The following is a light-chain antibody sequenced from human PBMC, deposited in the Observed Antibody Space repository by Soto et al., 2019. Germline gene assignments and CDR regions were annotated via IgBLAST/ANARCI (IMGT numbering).Light chain of an antibody. V-gene: IGLV2-8*01. Sequence: QSALTQPPSASGSPGQSVTISCTGASSDISGHNYVSWYQQHPGKAPKLMIYEVSKWPSWVPDRFSASKSGNTASLTVSGLQAEDEADYYCSSYAGGNNWVFGGGTKLTVL. CDR3: SSYAGGNNWV. CDR1: SSDISGHNY. CDR2: EVS. J-gene: IGLJ3*02.